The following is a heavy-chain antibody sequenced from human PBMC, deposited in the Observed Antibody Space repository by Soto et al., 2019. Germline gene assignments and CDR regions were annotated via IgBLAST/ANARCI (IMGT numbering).Heavy chain of an antibody. CDR1: GGSFSGYY. CDR3: ARVEDSSGYYSHFDY. D-gene: IGHD3-22*01. J-gene: IGHJ4*02. Sequence: QVQLQQWGAGLLKPSETLSLTCAVYGGSFSGYYWSWIRQPPGKGLEWIGEINHSGSTNYSPSLKSRVTISVDTSKNQFSLKLSSVTAADTAVYYCARVEDSSGYYSHFDYWGQGTLVTVSS. CDR2: INHSGST. V-gene: IGHV4-34*01.